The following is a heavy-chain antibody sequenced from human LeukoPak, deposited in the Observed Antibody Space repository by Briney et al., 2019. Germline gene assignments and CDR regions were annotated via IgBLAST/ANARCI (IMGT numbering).Heavy chain of an antibody. V-gene: IGHV4-59*01. CDR3: ARQPRYFFDY. D-gene: IGHD1-1*01. J-gene: IGHJ4*02. Sequence: SETLSLTCTVPGGSISSYYWSWIRQPPGKGLEWPPAKGLEWIGYIHYSGSTNYNPSLKSRVTISVDTSKNQFPLKLSSVTAADTAVYYCARQPRYFFDYWGQGTVVTVSS. CDR1: GGSISSYY. CDR2: IHYSGST.